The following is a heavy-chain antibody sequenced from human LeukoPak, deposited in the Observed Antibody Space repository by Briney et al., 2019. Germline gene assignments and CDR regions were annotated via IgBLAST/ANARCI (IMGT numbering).Heavy chain of an antibody. CDR3: ARENVPGGAEFDY. Sequence: GGSLRLSCAASGFTFSSYAMTWVRQAPGKGLEWVSSISSGSSYIYSAGYADSVKGRFTISRDNAQNSVYLQVSSLRGEDTGVYYCARENVPGGAEFDYWGQGTLVTVSS. D-gene: IGHD3-16*01. J-gene: IGHJ4*02. CDR2: ISSGSSYI. V-gene: IGHV3-21*01. CDR1: GFTFSSYA.